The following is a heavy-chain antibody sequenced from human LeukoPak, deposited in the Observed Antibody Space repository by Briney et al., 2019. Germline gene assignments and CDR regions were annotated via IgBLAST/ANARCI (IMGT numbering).Heavy chain of an antibody. CDR2: ISAYNGNT. CDR3: ARGEDDSSGYYA. J-gene: IGHJ1*01. CDR1: GYSFTDYY. D-gene: IGHD3-22*01. V-gene: IGHV1-18*04. Sequence: ASVKVSCKASGYSFTDYYVHWVRQAPGQGLEWMGWISAYNGNTNYAQKLQGRVTMTTDTSTSTAYMELRSLRSDDTAVYYCARGEDDSSGYYAWGQGTLVTVSS.